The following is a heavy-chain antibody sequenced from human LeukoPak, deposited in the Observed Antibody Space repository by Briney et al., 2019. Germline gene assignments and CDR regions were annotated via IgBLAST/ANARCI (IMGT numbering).Heavy chain of an antibody. J-gene: IGHJ4*02. V-gene: IGHV1-2*02. CDR1: GYTFTAYY. Sequence: ASVKVSCKASGYTFTAYYMHWVRQAPGQGLEWMGWINPNSGGTNYAQKFQGRVTMTRDTSISTAYMELSRLRSDDTAVYYCARDGLNNILSGPDYWGQGTLVSVSS. CDR2: INPNSGGT. D-gene: IGHD3-9*01. CDR3: ARDGLNNILSGPDY.